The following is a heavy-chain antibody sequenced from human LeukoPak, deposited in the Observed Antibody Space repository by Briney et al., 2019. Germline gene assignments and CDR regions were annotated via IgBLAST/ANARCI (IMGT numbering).Heavy chain of an antibody. V-gene: IGHV1-18*01. CDR2: ISAYNGNT. Sequence: GASVKVSCKASGYTFTSYGISWVRQAPGQGLEWMGWISAYNGNTNYAQKLQGRVTMTTDTSTSTAYMELRSLRSDDTAVYYCARVEMATIGGVYYYYYMDVWGKGTTVTVSS. CDR3: ARVEMATIGGVYYYYYMDV. J-gene: IGHJ6*03. CDR1: GYTFTSYG. D-gene: IGHD5-24*01.